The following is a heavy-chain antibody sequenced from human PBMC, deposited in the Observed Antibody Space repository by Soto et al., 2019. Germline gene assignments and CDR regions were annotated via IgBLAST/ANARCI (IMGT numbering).Heavy chain of an antibody. CDR2: ISGDGSNT. Sequence: EVRLVKSGGGLVQPGGSLRLSCAASGFTLSRHWMHWVRQAPGKGLLWLSRISGDGSNTNNADSVKGRFTSSRDNPKNTLYLQMNSLRVEDTAVYFCARGGPYASGSSYFDYWGQGVLVTVSS. CDR3: ARGGPYASGSSYFDY. CDR1: GFTLSRHW. J-gene: IGHJ4*02. V-gene: IGHV3-74*01. D-gene: IGHD3-10*01.